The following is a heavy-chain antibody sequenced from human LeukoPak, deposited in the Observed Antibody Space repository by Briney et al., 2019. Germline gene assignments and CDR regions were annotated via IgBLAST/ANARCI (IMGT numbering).Heavy chain of an antibody. CDR1: GYTFTTYG. J-gene: IGHJ4*02. Sequence: GASVKVCCKASGYTFTTYGISWVRQAPGQGLEWMGWTSAYNDKTKYAQKLEGRVTMTTDTSTSTAYMEMRSLRSDDTAVYYCARGTYFDYWGQGTPVTVSS. V-gene: IGHV1-18*01. D-gene: IGHD1-1*01. CDR2: TSAYNDKT. CDR3: ARGTYFDY.